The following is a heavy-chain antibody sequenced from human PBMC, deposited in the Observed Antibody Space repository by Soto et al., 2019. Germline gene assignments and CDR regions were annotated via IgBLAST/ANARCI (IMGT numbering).Heavy chain of an antibody. CDR3: AKVRTGYYDSSGYSDAFDI. CDR1: GFTFISYA. J-gene: IGHJ3*02. V-gene: IGHV3-23*01. D-gene: IGHD3-22*01. CDR2: ISGSGGST. Sequence: SLRLSCAASGFTFISYAMSWVRQAPGKGLEWVSAISGSGGSTYYADSVKGRFTISRDNSKNTLYLQMNSLRAEDTAVYYCAKVRTGYYDSSGYSDAFDIWGQGTMVTVSS.